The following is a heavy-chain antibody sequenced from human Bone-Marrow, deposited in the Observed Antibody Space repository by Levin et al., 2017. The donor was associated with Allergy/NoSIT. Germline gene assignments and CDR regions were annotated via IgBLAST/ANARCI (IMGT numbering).Heavy chain of an antibody. Sequence: GGSLRLSCAASGFTVSSNYMSWVRQAPGKGPEWVSVIYSGGSTYYADSVKGRFTISRDNSKNTLYPQMNSLRAEDTAVYYCARGWFGELLSHWGQGALVTVSS. CDR3: ARGWFGELLSH. D-gene: IGHD3-10*01. V-gene: IGHV3-53*01. CDR1: GFTVSSNY. CDR2: IYSGGST. J-gene: IGHJ4*02.